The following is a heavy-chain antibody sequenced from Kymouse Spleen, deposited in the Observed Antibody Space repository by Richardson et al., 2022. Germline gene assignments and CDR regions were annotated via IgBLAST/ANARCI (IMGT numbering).Heavy chain of an antibody. CDR1: GGSFSGYY. CDR2: INHSGST. J-gene: IGHJ4*02. Sequence: QVQLQQWGAGLLKPSETLSLTCAVYGGSFSGYYWSWIRQPPGKGLEWIGEINHSGSTNYNPSLKSRVTISVDTSKNQFSLKLSSVTAADTAVYYCARGRIAVAVTWDYWGQGTLVTVSS. V-gene: IGHV4-34*01. D-gene: IGHD6-19*01. CDR3: ARGRIAVAVTWDY.